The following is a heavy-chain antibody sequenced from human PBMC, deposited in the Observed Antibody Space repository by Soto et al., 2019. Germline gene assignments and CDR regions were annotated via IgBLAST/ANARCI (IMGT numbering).Heavy chain of an antibody. CDR3: ARRTIYGDYTVDY. V-gene: IGHV5-51*01. D-gene: IGHD4-17*01. Sequence: GESLKISCKSSGYSFTSYWIAWVRQKPEKGLEWMGIIYPGDSDTTYSPSFQGQVTISADKSISTAYLQWNSLKASDTAMYYCARRTIYGDYTVDYWGQGTLVTVSS. CDR1: GYSFTSYW. J-gene: IGHJ4*02. CDR2: IYPGDSDT.